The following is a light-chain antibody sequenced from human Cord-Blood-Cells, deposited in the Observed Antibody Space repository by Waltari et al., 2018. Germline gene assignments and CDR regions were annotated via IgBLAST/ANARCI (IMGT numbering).Light chain of an antibody. J-gene: IGKJ2*03. CDR1: QSVLYSSNNKNY. CDR3: QQYYSTPPS. CDR2: WAS. Sequence: DIVMTQSPDPLAVSLGERATINCKSSQSVLYSSNNKNYFAWYQQKPGQPPKLLIYWASTRESGVPDRFSGSGSWTDFTLTISSLQAEDVAVYYCQQYYSTPPSFGQGTKLEIK. V-gene: IGKV4-1*01.